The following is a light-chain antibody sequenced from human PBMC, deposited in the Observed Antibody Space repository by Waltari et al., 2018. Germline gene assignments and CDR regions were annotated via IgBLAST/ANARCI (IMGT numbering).Light chain of an antibody. Sequence: EIVMTQSPATLPVSPGDRATLSCRASQSVRSDLAWYQQTPGQAPRLLIHGASTRATGIPARFSGSGSGTDFTLTISSLQSEDFAVYYCQQYINWPRTFGQGTKVEIK. V-gene: IGKV3-15*01. J-gene: IGKJ1*01. CDR3: QQYINWPRT. CDR1: QSVRSD. CDR2: GAS.